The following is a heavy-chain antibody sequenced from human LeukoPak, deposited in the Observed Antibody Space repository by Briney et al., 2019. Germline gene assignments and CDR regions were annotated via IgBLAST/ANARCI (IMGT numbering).Heavy chain of an antibody. V-gene: IGHV3-30*04. CDR3: ARETLWFGEFPTAVWGAFDI. CDR1: GFTFSSYA. D-gene: IGHD3-10*01. J-gene: IGHJ3*02. Sequence: GGSLRLSCAASGFTFSSYAMHWVRQAPGKGLEWVAVISYDGSNKYYADSVKGRFTISRDNSKNTLYLQMNSLRAEDTAVYYCARETLWFGEFPTAVWGAFDICGQGTMVTVSS. CDR2: ISYDGSNK.